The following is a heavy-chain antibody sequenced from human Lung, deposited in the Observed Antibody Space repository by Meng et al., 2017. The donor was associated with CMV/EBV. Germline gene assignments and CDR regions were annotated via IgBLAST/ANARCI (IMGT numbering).Heavy chain of an antibody. J-gene: IGHJ6*02. CDR2: ISGSNGNI. D-gene: IGHD4-11*01. CDR1: GFPFRTNS. V-gene: IGHV3-48*04. Sequence: SCAASGFPFRTNSMNWVRQAPGKGLEWVSYISGSNGNIYYADSVKGRFTISRDNTKKSLFLQMNSLRVEDTAVYYCARGPTDYYALDVWGQGTTVIVSS. CDR3: ARGPTDYYALDV.